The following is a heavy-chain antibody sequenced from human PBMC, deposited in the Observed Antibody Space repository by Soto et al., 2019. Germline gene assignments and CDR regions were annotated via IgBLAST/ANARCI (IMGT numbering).Heavy chain of an antibody. D-gene: IGHD6-13*01. J-gene: IGHJ6*02. Sequence: SETLSLTCTVSGGSISSYYWSWIRQPPGKGLEWIGYIYYSGSTNYNPSLKSRVTISVDTSKNQFSLKLSSVTAADTAVYYCARDTRYSSSWHYGMDVWGQGTTVTVSS. CDR3: ARDTRYSSSWHYGMDV. V-gene: IGHV4-59*01. CDR2: IYYSGST. CDR1: GGSISSYY.